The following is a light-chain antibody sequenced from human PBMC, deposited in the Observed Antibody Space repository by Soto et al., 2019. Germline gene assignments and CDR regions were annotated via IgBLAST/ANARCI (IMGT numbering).Light chain of an antibody. Sequence: DIQMTQSPSTLSASLGDRVTITCRASQSIGTWLAWYQQKPGKAPKLLIYGASNLQSGVPSRFSGSGSGTEFYLTISSLQPDDFATYYCQQSNNYPLTFGGGTRVEIK. V-gene: IGKV1-5*03. J-gene: IGKJ4*01. CDR2: GAS. CDR1: QSIGTW. CDR3: QQSNNYPLT.